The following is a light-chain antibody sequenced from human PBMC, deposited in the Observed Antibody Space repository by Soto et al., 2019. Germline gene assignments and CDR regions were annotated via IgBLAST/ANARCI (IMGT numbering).Light chain of an antibody. Sequence: IVMTQSPSTLSLSPGEGFTLPCRASQSVRSHLAWYQQKPGQPPRLLIYGASTRATGIPARFSGSGFGTEFPLTISSPEPEDSEVYYCQQRSAGVTFGQGTQLEIK. CDR3: QQRSAGVT. CDR2: GAS. V-gene: IGKV3-15*01. J-gene: IGKJ5*01. CDR1: QSVRSH.